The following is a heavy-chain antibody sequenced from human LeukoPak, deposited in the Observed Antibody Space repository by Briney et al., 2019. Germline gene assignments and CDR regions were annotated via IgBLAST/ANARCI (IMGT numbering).Heavy chain of an antibody. CDR1: GFTFDDYA. Sequence: GGSLRLSCAASGFTFDDYAMHWVRQAPGKGLEWVSGISWNSGSIGYADSVKGRFTISRDNAKNSLYLQMNSLRAEDTAVYYCARSIAAAGTAYWGQGTLVPSPQ. J-gene: IGHJ4*02. CDR3: ARSIAAAGTAY. D-gene: IGHD6-13*01. CDR2: ISWNSGSI. V-gene: IGHV3-9*01.